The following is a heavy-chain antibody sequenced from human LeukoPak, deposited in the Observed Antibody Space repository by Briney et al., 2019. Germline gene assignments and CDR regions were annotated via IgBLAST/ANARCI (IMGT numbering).Heavy chain of an antibody. CDR1: GGSISSGGYY. V-gene: IGHV4-31*03. D-gene: IGHD3-10*01. CDR3: ARWLVRTNYFDY. Sequence: PSETLSLTCTVSGGSISSGGYYWSWIRQHPGKGLEWIGYIYYSGSTYHNPSLKSRVTISVDTSKNQFSLKLSSVTAADTAVYYCARWLVRTNYFDYWGQGTLVTVSS. CDR2: IYYSGST. J-gene: IGHJ4*02.